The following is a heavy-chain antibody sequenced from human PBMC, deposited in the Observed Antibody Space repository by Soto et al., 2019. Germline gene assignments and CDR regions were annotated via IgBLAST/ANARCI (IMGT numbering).Heavy chain of an antibody. J-gene: IGHJ5*02. CDR2: IYYSGST. Sequence: SETLCLTCTVSGGSISSYYWSWIRQPPGKGLEWIGYIYYSGSTNYNPSLKSRVTISVDTSKNQFSLKLSSVTAADTAVYYCARGSRSRFDPWGQGTLVTVSS. V-gene: IGHV4-59*01. CDR3: ARGSRSRFDP. CDR1: GGSISSYY.